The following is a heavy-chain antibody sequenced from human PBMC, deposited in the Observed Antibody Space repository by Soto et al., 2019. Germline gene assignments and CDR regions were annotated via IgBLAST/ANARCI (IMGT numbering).Heavy chain of an antibody. Sequence: GGSLGLGSADSGVTVRSYWMSGVRQTTGKGLEWVANIKEDGSERYYVDSVRGRFTISRDNAQNSLYLQMNSLRAEDTAVYYCAREFGYCSGGSCYFYFDYWGQGTQVTGSS. D-gene: IGHD2-15*01. V-gene: IGHV3-7*03. CDR2: IKEDGSER. CDR3: AREFGYCSGGSCYFYFDY. J-gene: IGHJ4*02. CDR1: GVTVRSYW.